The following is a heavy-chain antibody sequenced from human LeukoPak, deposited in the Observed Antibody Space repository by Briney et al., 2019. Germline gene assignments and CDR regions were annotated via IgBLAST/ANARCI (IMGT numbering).Heavy chain of an antibody. D-gene: IGHD5-18*01. V-gene: IGHV5-51*01. CDR2: IYPGDSDT. CDR3: ARQLQRGYSYSDY. Sequence: GKSLKISCKGSGYRFTSYWIGWVRQMPGKGLEWMGIIYPGDSDTRYSPSFQGQVTISADKSISTAYLQWSSLKASDTAMYYCARQLQRGYSYSDYWGQGTLVTVSS. CDR1: GYRFTSYW. J-gene: IGHJ4*02.